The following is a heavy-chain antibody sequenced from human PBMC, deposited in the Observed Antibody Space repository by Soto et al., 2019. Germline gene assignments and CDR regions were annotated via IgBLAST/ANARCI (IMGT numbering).Heavy chain of an antibody. CDR1: GFTFSSYS. D-gene: IGHD1-7*01. CDR2: ISSSSSYI. Sequence: EVQLVESGGGLVKPGGSLRLSCAASGFTFSSYSMNWVRQAPGKGLEWVSSISSSSSYIYYADSVKGRFTISRDNAKNSLYMQMNSLRAEDTAVYYCARDGALDVTGITAFDYWGQGTLVTVSS. V-gene: IGHV3-21*01. J-gene: IGHJ4*02. CDR3: ARDGALDVTGITAFDY.